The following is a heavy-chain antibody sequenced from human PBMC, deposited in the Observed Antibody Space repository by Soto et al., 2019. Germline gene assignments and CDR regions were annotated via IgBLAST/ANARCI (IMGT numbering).Heavy chain of an antibody. CDR2: IYYRGNT. V-gene: IGHV4-39*01. D-gene: IGHD2-8*02. Sequence: SETLSLTCAVSGASVNSDKYYWGWIRQRPGKGLEWIGSIYYRGNTYYNPSLQTRVTISLVKSKSQFSLRLNSVTAADSAVYFCARLKVLATISYYFDFWGQGAQVTVSS. CDR3: ARLKVLATISYYFDF. J-gene: IGHJ4*02. CDR1: GASVNSDKYY.